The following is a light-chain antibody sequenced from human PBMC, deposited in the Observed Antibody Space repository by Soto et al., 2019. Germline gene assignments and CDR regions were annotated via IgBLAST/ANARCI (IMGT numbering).Light chain of an antibody. CDR3: SSYAGSNIPVV. V-gene: IGLV2-8*01. CDR2: EVS. CDR1: SSDVGGYNC. Sequence: QSVLTQPPSASGSPGQSVTISCTGTSSDVGGYNCVSWYQQHPGKAPKLMFYEVSKRPSGVPDRFSGSKSGNTASLTVSGLQAEDEADYYCSSYAGSNIPVVFGGGTKLTVL. J-gene: IGLJ2*01.